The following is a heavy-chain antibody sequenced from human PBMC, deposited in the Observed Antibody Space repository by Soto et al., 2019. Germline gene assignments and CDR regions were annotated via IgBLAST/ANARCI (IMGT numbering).Heavy chain of an antibody. Sequence: PGGSLRLSCAASGFTFSSYVMSWVRQAPGKGLEWVSGISGSTVSTYYADPVKGRFTISRDNSKNTLFLQMNSLRAEDTAIYYCAKVRYSGTYWDSWGQGALVTVSS. V-gene: IGHV3-23*01. J-gene: IGHJ4*02. CDR2: ISGSTVST. D-gene: IGHD5-12*01. CDR3: AKVRYSGTYWDS. CDR1: GFTFSSYV.